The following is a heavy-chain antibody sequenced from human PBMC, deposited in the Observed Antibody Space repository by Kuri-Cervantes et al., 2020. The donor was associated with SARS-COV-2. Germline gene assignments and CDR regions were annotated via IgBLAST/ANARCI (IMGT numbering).Heavy chain of an antibody. Sequence: GGSLRLSCAASRITFSSYAMSWARQAPGKGLEWVSAIRGSGGSTYYADSVKGRFTISRDNSKNTLYLQMNSLRAEDTAVYYCAKCGELLTSSYYYYGMDVWGQGTTVTVSS. CDR1: RITFSSYA. D-gene: IGHD1-26*01. CDR3: AKCGELLTSSYYYYGMDV. V-gene: IGHV3-23*01. CDR2: IRGSGGST. J-gene: IGHJ6*02.